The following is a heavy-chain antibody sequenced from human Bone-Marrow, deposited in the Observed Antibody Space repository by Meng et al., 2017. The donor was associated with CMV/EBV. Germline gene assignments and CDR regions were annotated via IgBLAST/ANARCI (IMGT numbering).Heavy chain of an antibody. Sequence: SCKSAGYIFTSYYIHWVRQAPGQGLEWMGMIHPSGGTTSSAQKFQGRVTMTRDTSTSTVYVEVNSLRSEDTSVYYCARDGSAWSFDYWGQGTLVTVSS. CDR2: IHPSGGTT. J-gene: IGHJ4*02. D-gene: IGHD6-19*01. CDR3: ARDGSAWSFDY. V-gene: IGHV1-46*01. CDR1: GYIFTSYY.